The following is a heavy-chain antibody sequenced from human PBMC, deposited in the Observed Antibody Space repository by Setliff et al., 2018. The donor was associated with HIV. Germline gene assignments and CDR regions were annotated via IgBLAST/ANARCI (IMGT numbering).Heavy chain of an antibody. CDR2: INHSGST. D-gene: IGHD2-8*01. J-gene: IGHJ3*02. V-gene: IGHV4-39*07. CDR1: GDSISSGGYY. Sequence: SETLSLTCTVSGDSISSGGYYWSWIRQPPGKGLEWIGEINHSGSTNYNMSLWSRVTISLDASRNQFSLELISVTAADTAVYYCARGLDIVLMVYAIPDAFDIWGQGTMVTVSS. CDR3: ARGLDIVLMVYAIPDAFDI.